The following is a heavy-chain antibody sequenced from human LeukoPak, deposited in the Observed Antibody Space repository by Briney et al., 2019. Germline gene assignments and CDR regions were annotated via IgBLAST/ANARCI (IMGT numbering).Heavy chain of an antibody. J-gene: IGHJ3*02. D-gene: IGHD3-22*01. Sequence: SETLSLTCTVSGGSISSSSYYWGWIRQPPGKGLEWIGSIYYSGSTYYNPSLKSRVTISVDTSKNQFSLKLSSVTAADTAVCYCARRNSSGYYYVLLHDAFDIWGQGTMVTVSS. V-gene: IGHV4-39*01. CDR3: ARRNSSGYYYVLLHDAFDI. CDR2: IYYSGST. CDR1: GGSISSSSYY.